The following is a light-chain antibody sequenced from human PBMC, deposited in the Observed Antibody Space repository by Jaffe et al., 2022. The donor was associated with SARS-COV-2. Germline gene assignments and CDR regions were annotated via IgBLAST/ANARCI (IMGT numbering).Light chain of an antibody. V-gene: IGKV3-20*01. CDR2: NAS. Sequence: EVVLTQSPGTLSLSPGQRVSLSCRASQSVRGNYLAWYQQKPGQAPRLLIYNASFRATGIPDRFTGSGSGTDFSLTISRLEPEDFAVYYCHQYGGSPNTFGQGTKLEIE. CDR1: QSVRGNY. CDR3: HQYGGSPNT. J-gene: IGKJ2*01.